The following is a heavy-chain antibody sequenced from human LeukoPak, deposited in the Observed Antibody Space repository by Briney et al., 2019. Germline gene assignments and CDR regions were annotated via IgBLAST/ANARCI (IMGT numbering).Heavy chain of an antibody. D-gene: IGHD1-26*01. CDR3: AKVGWELRDAFDI. CDR1: GFTLSSYA. J-gene: IGHJ3*02. V-gene: IGHV3-23*01. Sequence: PGRSLRLSCAASGFTLSSYAMSGVPHAPAKGLEWGSAISGRGDSTYYADSVKGRFTLSRDNSKNTLYLQMYSLRADDTAVYYCAKVGWELRDAFDIWGEGRMVTVSS. CDR2: ISGRGDST.